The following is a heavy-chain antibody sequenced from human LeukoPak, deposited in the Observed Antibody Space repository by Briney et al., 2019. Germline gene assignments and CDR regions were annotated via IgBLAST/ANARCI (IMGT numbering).Heavy chain of an antibody. CDR3: ARDRGYYYDSSGTGYFDY. D-gene: IGHD3-22*01. J-gene: IGHJ4*02. CDR1: GFTFSSYS. V-gene: IGHV3-20*04. Sequence: GGSLRLSCAASGFTFSSYSMNWVRQAPGKGLEWVSGINWNGGSTGYADSVKGRFTISRDNAKNSLYLQMNSLRAEGTALYYCARDRGYYYDSSGTGYFDYWGQGTLVTVSS. CDR2: INWNGGST.